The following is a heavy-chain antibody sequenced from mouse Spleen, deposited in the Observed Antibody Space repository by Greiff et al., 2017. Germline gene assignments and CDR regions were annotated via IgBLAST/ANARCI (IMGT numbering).Heavy chain of an antibody. CDR1: GYTFTSYY. J-gene: IGHJ2*01. CDR3: TRWGITTDY. D-gene: IGHD1-1*01. CDR2: INPSNGGT. V-gene: IGHV1S81*02. Sequence: QVQLKESGAELVKPGASVKLSCKASGYTFTSYYMYWVKQRPGQGLEWIGEINPSNGGTNFNEKFKSKATLTVDKSSSTAYMQLSSLTSEDSAVYYCTRWGITTDYWGQGTTLTVSS.